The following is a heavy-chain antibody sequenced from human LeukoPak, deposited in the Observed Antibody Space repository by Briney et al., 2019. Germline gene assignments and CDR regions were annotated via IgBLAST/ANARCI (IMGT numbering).Heavy chain of an antibody. CDR2: IIPILGIA. V-gene: IGHV1-69*04. D-gene: IGHD3-10*01. CDR1: GGTSSSYA. Sequence: ASVKVSCKASGGTSSSYAISWVRQAPGQGLEWMGRIIPILGIANYAQKFQGRVTITADKSTSTAYMELSSLRSEDTAVYYCASTSGSYYNVRYYGMDVWGQGTTVTVSS. CDR3: ASTSGSYYNVRYYGMDV. J-gene: IGHJ6*02.